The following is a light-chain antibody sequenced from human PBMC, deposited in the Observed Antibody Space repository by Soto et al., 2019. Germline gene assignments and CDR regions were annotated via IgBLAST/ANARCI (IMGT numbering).Light chain of an antibody. J-gene: IGKJ1*01. CDR2: AAS. CDR3: LQDYDYPRT. Sequence: AIQMTQSPSSLSASVGDRVTITCRASQGIRDELGWYQQKAGKAPNLLISAASRLQSGVPSRFSGRGSGTDSTLTISSLQPEDFATYYCLQDYDYPRTFGQGTKVEIK. V-gene: IGKV1-6*01. CDR1: QGIRDE.